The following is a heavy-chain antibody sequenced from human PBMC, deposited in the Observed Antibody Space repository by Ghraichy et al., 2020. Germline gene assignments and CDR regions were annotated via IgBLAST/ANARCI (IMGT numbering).Heavy chain of an antibody. Sequence: GGSLRLSCAASGFTFSSYGMHWVRQAPGKGLEWVAVISYDGSNKYYADSVKGRFTISRDNSKNTLYLQMNSLRAEDTAVYYCAKPTPHYYGSGPHIDYWGQGTLVTVSS. CDR2: ISYDGSNK. CDR1: GFTFSSYG. CDR3: AKPTPHYYGSGPHIDY. J-gene: IGHJ4*02. V-gene: IGHV3-30*18. D-gene: IGHD3-10*01.